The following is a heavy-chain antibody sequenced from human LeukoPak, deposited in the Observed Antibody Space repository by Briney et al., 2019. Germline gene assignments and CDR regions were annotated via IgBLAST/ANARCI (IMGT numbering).Heavy chain of an antibody. CDR2: IYYSWST. CDR1: GGFISSYY. V-gene: IGHV4-59*07. Sequence: SDTLSLICTVSGGFISSYYWRWIRQPSGKGLVWIGYIYYSWSTNFHPSLKSRLTISVDTSKHQFSLKLSSVTAADTAVYYCARGYEPEAVDALDIWGRGTMVSVSS. D-gene: IGHD3-16*01. CDR3: ARGYEPEAVDALDI. J-gene: IGHJ3*02.